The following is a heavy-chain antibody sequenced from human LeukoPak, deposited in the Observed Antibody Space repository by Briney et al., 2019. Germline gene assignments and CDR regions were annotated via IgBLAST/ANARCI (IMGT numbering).Heavy chain of an antibody. CDR1: GLIVSSKY. J-gene: IGHJ3*02. Sequence: GVSLRLSCAASGLIVSSKYMSWVRQAPGKGLEWVSVIYSGGYTYYADSVKGRFTISRDNSKSTLYLQMNSLRAEDTAVYYCAVLLLSAFDIWGQGTMVTVSS. V-gene: IGHV3-66*01. CDR3: AVLLLSAFDI. CDR2: IYSGGYT. D-gene: IGHD2-15*01.